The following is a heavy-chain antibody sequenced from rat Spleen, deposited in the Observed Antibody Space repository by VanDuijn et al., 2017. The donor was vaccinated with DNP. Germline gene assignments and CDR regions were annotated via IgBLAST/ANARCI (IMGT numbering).Heavy chain of an antibody. CDR3: ARGVYGGYLYFDY. J-gene: IGHJ2*01. Sequence: EVQLVESGGDLVQPGQSLKLSCVASGFTFSDYWMTWIRQVPGKGLEWVASTIGSGGNTYYPDSLKGQFTISRDNAKNTLYLQINSLRSEDTATYYCARGVYGGYLYFDYWGQGVMVTVSS. D-gene: IGHD1-11*01. V-gene: IGHV5-31*01. CDR1: GFTFSDYW. CDR2: TIGSGGNT.